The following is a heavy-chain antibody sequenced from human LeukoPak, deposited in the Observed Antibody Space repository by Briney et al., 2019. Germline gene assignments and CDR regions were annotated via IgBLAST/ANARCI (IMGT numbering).Heavy chain of an antibody. J-gene: IGHJ4*02. Sequence: GGSLRLSCAASGFTFSSYAMHWVRQAPGKGLEWVAVISYDVSNKYYADSVKGRFTISRDNSTNTLYLQMNSLRAEDTAVYYCARNELEADFDYWGQGTLVTVSS. CDR3: ARNELEADFDY. V-gene: IGHV3-30*04. CDR2: ISYDVSNK. D-gene: IGHD3-3*02. CDR1: GFTFSSYA.